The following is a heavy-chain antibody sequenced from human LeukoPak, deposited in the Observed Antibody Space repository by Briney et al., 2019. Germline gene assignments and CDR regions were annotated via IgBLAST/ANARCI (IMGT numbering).Heavy chain of an antibody. D-gene: IGHD5/OR15-5a*01. CDR3: ARCLSQNNWFDP. CDR2: IYPVDSDT. V-gene: IGHV5-51*01. J-gene: IGHJ5*02. CDR1: GYSFTSYW. Sequence: GESLKISCKGSGYSFTSYWIGWVRQMPGQGLEWMGIIYPVDSDTRYSPSFQGQVTISADKTISTAYLQWSSLKASDTAMYYCARCLSQNNWFDPWGQGTLVTVSS.